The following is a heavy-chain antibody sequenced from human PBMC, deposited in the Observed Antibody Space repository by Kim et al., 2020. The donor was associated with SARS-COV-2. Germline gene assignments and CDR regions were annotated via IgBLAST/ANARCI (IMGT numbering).Heavy chain of an antibody. CDR3: ARLSSASYYAEFFQY. V-gene: IGHV3-23*01. Sequence: GGSLRLSCAASGFTFNKYAVTWVRQAPGEGLEWVSAVSGSGGSVYYAGSVQGRFTMSRDNSKNTAYLQMNSLTAEDTAIYYCARLSSASYYAEFFQYWGQGTHVIVSP. D-gene: IGHD3-10*01. CDR2: VSGSGGSV. CDR1: GFTFNKYA. J-gene: IGHJ1*01.